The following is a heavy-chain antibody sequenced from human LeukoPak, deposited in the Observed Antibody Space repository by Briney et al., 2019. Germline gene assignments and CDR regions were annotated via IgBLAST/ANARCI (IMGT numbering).Heavy chain of an antibody. Sequence: GGSLRLSCAASGFTFSTTAISWVRQAPGKGLEWVSSISGRGGSKYYADSVKGRFTISRDNSRNTLYLQVNSLRAEDTAVYYCAKQGIQLWLPYYWGQGALLTLSS. CDR2: ISGRGGSK. V-gene: IGHV3-23*01. D-gene: IGHD5-18*01. CDR1: GFTFSTTA. J-gene: IGHJ4*02. CDR3: AKQGIQLWLPYY.